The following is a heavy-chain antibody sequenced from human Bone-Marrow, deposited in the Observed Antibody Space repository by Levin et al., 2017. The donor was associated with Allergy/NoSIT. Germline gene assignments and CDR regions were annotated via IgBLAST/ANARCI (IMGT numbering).Heavy chain of an antibody. V-gene: IGHV4-59*01. CDR1: GGSISTYY. D-gene: IGHD3-22*01. CDR2: IYYSGST. J-gene: IGHJ3*01. CDR3: AGVLVDDSTGVDAFDV. Sequence: SETLSLTCTVSGGSISTYYWSWIRQPPGKGLEWIGYIYYSGSTNYNPSLKSRVTISVDTSKHQFSLKLSSLTAADTAVYYCAGVLVDDSTGVDAFDVWGQGTTVTVSS.